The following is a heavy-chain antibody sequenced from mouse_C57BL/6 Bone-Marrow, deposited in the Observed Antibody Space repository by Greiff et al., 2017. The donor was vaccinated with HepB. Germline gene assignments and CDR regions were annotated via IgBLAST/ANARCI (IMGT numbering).Heavy chain of an antibody. Sequence: VQVVESGPGLVQPSQSLSITCTVSGFSLTSYGVHWVRQSPGKGLEWLGVIWRGGSTDYNAAFMSRLSITKDNSKSQVFFKMNSLQADDTAIYYCAHYDAGRGGFDVWGTGTTVTVSS. CDR2: IWRGGST. D-gene: IGHD2-4*01. V-gene: IGHV2-5*01. CDR1: GFSLTSYG. J-gene: IGHJ1*03. CDR3: AHYDAGRGGFDV.